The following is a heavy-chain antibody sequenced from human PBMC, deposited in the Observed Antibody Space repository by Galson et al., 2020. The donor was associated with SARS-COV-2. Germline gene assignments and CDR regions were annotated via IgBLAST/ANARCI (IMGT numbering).Heavy chain of an antibody. D-gene: IGHD2-15*01. CDR3: TRGPLYCSGDRCHYNWFAP. CDR1: GDSISSYH. J-gene: IGHJ5*02. CDR2: IYYSGRT. V-gene: IGHV4-59*01. Sequence: ASETLSLTCSVSGDSISSYHWTWIRQPPGKGPEWIGHIYYSGRTSYNPSLKSRVTISIDTSKTHFSLKLTSVTAADTAVYYCTRGPLYCSGDRCHYNWFAPWGQGTLVTVSS.